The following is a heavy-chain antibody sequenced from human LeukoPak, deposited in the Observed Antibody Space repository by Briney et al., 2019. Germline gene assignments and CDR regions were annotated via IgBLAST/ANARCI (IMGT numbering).Heavy chain of an antibody. CDR2: IKQDGSEK. Sequence: GGSLRLSCAASGFTFSSYWMSWVRQAPGQGLERVANIKQDGSEKYYVDFVKGRFTISRDNAKNSLYLQMNSLRAEDTAVYYCARWRSSGWYYYYGMDVWGQGTTVTVSS. CDR1: GFTFSSYW. CDR3: ARWRSSGWYYYYGMDV. D-gene: IGHD6-19*01. J-gene: IGHJ6*02. V-gene: IGHV3-7*01.